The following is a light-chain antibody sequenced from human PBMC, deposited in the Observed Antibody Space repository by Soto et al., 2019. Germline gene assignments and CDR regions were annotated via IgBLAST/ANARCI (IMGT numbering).Light chain of an antibody. J-gene: IGKJ1*01. V-gene: IGKV1-5*03. CDR3: QQYNSYSLIT. CDR1: QSVGSF. Sequence: DIQMTQSPSTLSASVGDRVTVTCRASQSVGSFLAWYQQKPGKAPKLLIYKASSLESGVPSRFSGSGSGTEFTLTISSLQPDDFATYYCQQYNSYSLITFGQGTKVDIK. CDR2: KAS.